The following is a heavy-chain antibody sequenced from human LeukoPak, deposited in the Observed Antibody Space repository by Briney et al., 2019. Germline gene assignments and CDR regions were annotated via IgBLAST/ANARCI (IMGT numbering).Heavy chain of an antibody. CDR3: ARDGIVGATDY. V-gene: IGHV3-7*01. CDR1: GFTFSSYA. J-gene: IGHJ4*02. Sequence: GGSLRLSCAASGFTFSSYAMSWVRQAPGKGLEWVANIKQDGSEKYYVDSVKGRFTISRDNAKNSLYLQMNSLRAEDTAVYYCARDGIVGATDYWGQGTLVTVSS. CDR2: IKQDGSEK. D-gene: IGHD1-26*01.